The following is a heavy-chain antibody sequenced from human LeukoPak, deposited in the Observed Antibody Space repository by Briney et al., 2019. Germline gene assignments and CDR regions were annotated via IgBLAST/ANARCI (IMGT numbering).Heavy chain of an antibody. CDR2: IYSGGST. J-gene: IGHJ4*02. CDR3: ARLYSSGWSVYFDY. CDR1: GFTVSSNY. V-gene: IGHV3-53*01. D-gene: IGHD6-19*01. Sequence: GGSLRLSCAASGFTVSSNYMSWVRQAPGKGLEWVSVIYSGGSTYYADSVKGRFTISRDNSKNTLYLQMNSLRAEDTAVYYCARLYSSGWSVYFDYWGQGTLVTVSS.